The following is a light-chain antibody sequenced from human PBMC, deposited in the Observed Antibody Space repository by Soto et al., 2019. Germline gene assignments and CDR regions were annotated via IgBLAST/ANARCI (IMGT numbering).Light chain of an antibody. Sequence: QSVLTQPASVSGSPGQSITISCTGSDVGHSHVSWYQQHACKVPKLVIYDLNNRPSGVSPRFSGSKSGNTASLTISGRQAEDEADYYCSAYTARGVFGGGTKLTVL. CDR2: DLN. CDR1: SDVGHSH. V-gene: IGLV2-14*03. CDR3: SAYTARGV. J-gene: IGLJ3*02.